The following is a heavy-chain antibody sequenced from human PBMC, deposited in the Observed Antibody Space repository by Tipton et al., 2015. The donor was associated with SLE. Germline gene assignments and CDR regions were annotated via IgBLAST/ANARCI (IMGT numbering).Heavy chain of an antibody. CDR2: IYPRDSDS. V-gene: IGHV5-51*03. CDR3: ARVRDFVHYDIAFDV. CDR1: GYSFSTYG. Sequence: QLVQSGAEMKKPGESLKISCKGSGYSFSTYGIGWVRQMPGKGLEWMGIIYPRDSDSRYSPSFRGQVTISADKSISTAYLQWGSLKASDSAIYYCARVRDFVHYDIAFDVWGQGTMVTVSS. D-gene: IGHD4-17*01. J-gene: IGHJ3*01.